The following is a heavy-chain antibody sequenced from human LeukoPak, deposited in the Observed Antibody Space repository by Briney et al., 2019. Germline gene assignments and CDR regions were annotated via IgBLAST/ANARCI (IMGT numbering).Heavy chain of an antibody. V-gene: IGHV1-2*02. J-gene: IGHJ3*02. D-gene: IGHD5-18*01. Sequence: ASVKVSCKASGYTFTGYYMHWVRQAPGQGLEWMGWINPNSGGTNYAQKFQGRVTMTRDTSISTAYMELSRLRSDDTAVYYCARVPGGYSYGIDAFDIWGQGTMVTVSS. CDR3: ARVPGGYSYGIDAFDI. CDR2: INPNSGGT. CDR1: GYTFTGYY.